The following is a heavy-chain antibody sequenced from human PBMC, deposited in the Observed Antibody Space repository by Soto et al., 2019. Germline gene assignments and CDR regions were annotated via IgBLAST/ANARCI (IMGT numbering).Heavy chain of an antibody. J-gene: IGHJ4*02. CDR3: AKDTDYASGSPDY. V-gene: IGHV3-9*01. CDR1: GVTFSDYA. D-gene: IGHD3-10*01. CDR2: ISWNSNNI. Sequence: TXGSLRLSCVVSGVTFSDYAMHWVRQAPGKGLEWVSSISWNSNNIGYVDSVKGRFTISRDNAKNSLYLQLNSLRAEDTALYYCAKDTDYASGSPDYWGQGTLVTVSS.